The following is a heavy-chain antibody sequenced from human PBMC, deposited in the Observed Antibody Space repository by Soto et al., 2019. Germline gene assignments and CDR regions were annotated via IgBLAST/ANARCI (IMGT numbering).Heavy chain of an antibody. Sequence: GGFLRLSCAASGFTFSSYGMHWVRQAPGKGLEWVAVIWYDGSNKYYADSVKGRFTISRDNSKNTLYLQMNSLRAEDTAVYYCARDSDRRGKIVFDYWGQGTLVTVSS. CDR1: GFTFSSYG. V-gene: IGHV3-33*01. J-gene: IGHJ4*02. CDR3: ARDSDRRGKIVFDY. CDR2: IWYDGSNK. D-gene: IGHD3-16*01.